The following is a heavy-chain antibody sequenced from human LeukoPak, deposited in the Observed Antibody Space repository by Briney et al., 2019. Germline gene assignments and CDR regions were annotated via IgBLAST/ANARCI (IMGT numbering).Heavy chain of an antibody. D-gene: IGHD5-12*01. CDR3: ARVSRARIVATTTYYYYMDV. CDR2: IYTSGST. V-gene: IGHV4-4*07. CDR1: GGSISSYY. Sequence: SETLSLTCTVSGGSISSYYWSWIRQPAGKGLEWIGRIYTSGSTNYNPSLKSRVTMSVDTSKNQFSLKLSSVTAADTAVYDCARVSRARIVATTTYYYYMDVWGKGTTVTISS. J-gene: IGHJ6*03.